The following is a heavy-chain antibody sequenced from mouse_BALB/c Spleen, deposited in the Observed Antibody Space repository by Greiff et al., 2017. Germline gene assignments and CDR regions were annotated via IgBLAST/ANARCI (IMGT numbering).Heavy chain of an antibody. Sequence: EVQLVESGGGLVKPGGSLKLSCAASGFTFSSYAMSWVRQSPEKRLEWVAEISSGGSYTYYPDTVTGRFTISRDNAKNTLYLEMSSLRSEDTAMYYCARDCYGSSYVSMDYWGQGTSVTVSS. CDR3: ARDCYGSSYVSMDY. J-gene: IGHJ4*01. CDR1: GFTFSSYA. D-gene: IGHD1-1*01. CDR2: ISSGGSYT. V-gene: IGHV5-9-4*01.